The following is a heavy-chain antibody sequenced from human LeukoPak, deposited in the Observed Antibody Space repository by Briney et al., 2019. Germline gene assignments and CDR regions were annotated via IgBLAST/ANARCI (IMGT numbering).Heavy chain of an antibody. V-gene: IGHV3-48*01. CDR3: ARDHHRRLYDSQARNTFDI. Sequence: PGGSLRLSCAASGFTFSSYGMTWVRQAPGKVLEWVSYISSSSSTIYYADSVKGRFALSRGNAKNSLYLQMNSLRAEDTAVYYCARDHHRRLYDSQARNTFDIWGQGTMVTVSS. CDR2: ISSSSSTI. CDR1: GFTFSSYG. D-gene: IGHD3-22*01. J-gene: IGHJ3*02.